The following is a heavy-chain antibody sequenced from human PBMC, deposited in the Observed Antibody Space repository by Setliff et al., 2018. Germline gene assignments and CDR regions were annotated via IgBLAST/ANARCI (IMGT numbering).Heavy chain of an antibody. J-gene: IGHJ4*01. CDR1: GYTFTSYA. V-gene: IGHV7-4-1*02. D-gene: IGHD4-17*01. CDR2: INTKTGDP. Sequence: ASVKVSCKASGYTFTSYAMNWVRQAPGQGLEWMGWINTKTGDPTYAQGYTGRFAFSLDTSDSATYLDISNLKAEDTATYYCARADHLVTTTFDYWGQGTLVTV. CDR3: ARADHLVTTTFDY.